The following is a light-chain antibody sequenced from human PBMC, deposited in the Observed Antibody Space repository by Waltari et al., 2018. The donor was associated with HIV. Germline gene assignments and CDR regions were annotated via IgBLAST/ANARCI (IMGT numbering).Light chain of an antibody. J-gene: IGLJ3*02. Sequence: QSALTQPRSVSGSPGQSVTISCTGTSSDVGDYNYVSWYQQHPGKAPKLMIFDVNNRPAGVPYRFSGPKSGNTASRTISGLQAEDEADYYCCSYADDYTWVFGGGTKLTVL. CDR1: SSDVGDYNY. V-gene: IGLV2-11*01. CDR3: CSYADDYTWV. CDR2: DVN.